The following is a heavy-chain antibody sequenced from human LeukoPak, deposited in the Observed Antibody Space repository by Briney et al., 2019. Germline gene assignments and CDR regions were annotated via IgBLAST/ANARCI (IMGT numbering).Heavy chain of an antibody. CDR2: INHSGST. CDR3: ARLETTSHYYGMDV. D-gene: IGHD1-1*01. J-gene: IGHJ6*02. CDR1: GGSFSGYY. Sequence: KSSETLSLTCAVYGGSFSGYYWSWIRQPPGKGLEWIGEINHSGSTNYNPSLKSRVTISVDTSKNQFSLKLSSVTAADTAVYYCARLETTSHYYGMDVWGQGTTVTVSS. V-gene: IGHV4-34*01.